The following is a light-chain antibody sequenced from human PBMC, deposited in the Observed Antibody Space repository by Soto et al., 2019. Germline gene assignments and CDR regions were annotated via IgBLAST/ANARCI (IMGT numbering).Light chain of an antibody. CDR2: DVS. V-gene: IGLV2-14*01. CDR3: SSYTTTSTQV. CDR1: SSDVGAYNY. J-gene: IGLJ3*02. Sequence: QSALTQPDSASGSPGQSITISCTGTSSDVGAYNYVSWYQQHPGKAPQLMIYDVSHRPSGVSDRFSGSKSGNTASLTISGLQAEDEADYYCSSYTTTSTQVFGGGTKLTVL.